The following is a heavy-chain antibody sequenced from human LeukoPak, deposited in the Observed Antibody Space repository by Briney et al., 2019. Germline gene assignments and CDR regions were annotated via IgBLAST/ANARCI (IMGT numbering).Heavy chain of an antibody. CDR1: GGSISSYY. J-gene: IGHJ4*02. CDR2: IYYSGST. CDR3: AGQSGYYFGY. V-gene: IGHV4-59*08. D-gene: IGHD3-10*01. Sequence: PSETLSLTCTVSGGSISSYYWSWIRQPPGKGLEWIGYIYYSGSTNYNPSLKSRVTISVDTSKNQFSLKLSSVTAADTAVYYCAGQSGYYFGYWGQGTLVTVSS.